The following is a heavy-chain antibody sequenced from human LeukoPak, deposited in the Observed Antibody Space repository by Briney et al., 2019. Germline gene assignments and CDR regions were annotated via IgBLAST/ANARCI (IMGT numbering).Heavy chain of an antibody. D-gene: IGHD3-3*01. CDR2: ITSSGGTT. Sequence: PGGSLRLSCAASGLTFSDYDMSWIRQAPGKGLEWVSYITSSGGTTYNADSVKGRFTISRDNAKNSLYLQMNRLRADDTGVYFCARFYDSYDYWGQGTLVTVSS. CDR1: GLTFSDYD. CDR3: ARFYDSYDY. J-gene: IGHJ4*02. V-gene: IGHV3-11*04.